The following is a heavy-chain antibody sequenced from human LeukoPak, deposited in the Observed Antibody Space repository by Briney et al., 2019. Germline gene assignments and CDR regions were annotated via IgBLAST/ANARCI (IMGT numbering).Heavy chain of an antibody. CDR3: ARDSPSVAGTGGYFDL. CDR2: IYYSGST. J-gene: IGHJ2*01. CDR1: GGSISSYY. V-gene: IGHV4-59*01. D-gene: IGHD6-19*01. Sequence: SENLSLTCTVSGGSISSYYWSWIRQPPGKGLERIGYIYYSGSTNYNPSLKSRVTISVDTSKNQFSLKLSSVTAADTAVYYCARDSPSVAGTGGYFDLWGRGTLVTVSS.